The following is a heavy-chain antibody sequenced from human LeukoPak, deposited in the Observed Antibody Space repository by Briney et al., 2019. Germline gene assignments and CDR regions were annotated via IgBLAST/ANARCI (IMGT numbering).Heavy chain of an antibody. CDR3: ARAKIVVVTAAPVDY. J-gene: IGHJ4*02. CDR2: INPNSGGT. V-gene: IGHV1-2*06. D-gene: IGHD2-21*02. CDR1: GYTFTGYY. Sequence: ASVKVSCKASGYTFTGYYMHWVRQAPGQGLGWMGRINPNSGGTNYAQKFQGRVTMTRDTSISTAYMELSRLRSDDTAVYYCARAKIVVVTAAPVDYWGQGTLVTVSS.